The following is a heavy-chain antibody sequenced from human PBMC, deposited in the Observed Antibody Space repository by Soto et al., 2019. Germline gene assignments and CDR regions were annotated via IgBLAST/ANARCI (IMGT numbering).Heavy chain of an antibody. V-gene: IGHV1-18*01. Sequence: ASVKVSCKASGYTFTSYGISWVRQAPGQGLEWMGWISAYNGNTNYAQKLQGRVTMTTDTSTSTAYMELRSLRSDDTAVYYCAREPRYSSSWSAHAFDIWGQGTMVTVSS. CDR1: GYTFTSYG. J-gene: IGHJ3*02. CDR3: AREPRYSSSWSAHAFDI. CDR2: ISAYNGNT. D-gene: IGHD6-13*01.